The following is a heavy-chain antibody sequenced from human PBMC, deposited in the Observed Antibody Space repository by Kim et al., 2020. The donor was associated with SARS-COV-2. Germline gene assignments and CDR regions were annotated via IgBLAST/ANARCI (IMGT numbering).Heavy chain of an antibody. J-gene: IGHJ5*02. V-gene: IGHV4-30-2*04. Sequence: NPSLTSRVTISVDTSKNQFSLKRSSVTAADTAVYYCARYGSYRVYNWFDPWGQGTLVTVSS. D-gene: IGHD6-6*01. CDR3: ARYGSYRVYNWFDP.